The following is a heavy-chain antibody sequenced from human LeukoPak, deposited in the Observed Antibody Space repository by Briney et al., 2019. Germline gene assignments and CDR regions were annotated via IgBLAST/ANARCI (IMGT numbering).Heavy chain of an antibody. V-gene: IGHV1-69-2*01. CDR2: VDPEDGGT. D-gene: IGHD5-12*01. CDR3: VKSTSEWLRLGGCFDY. Sequence: ATVKISCKVSGYTFTGYYMHWVQQAPGKGLEWMGLVDPEDGGTIYAEKFQGRVTITADTSTDTAYMELSSLRSEDTAVYYCVKSTSEWLRLGGCFDYWGQGTLVTVSS. CDR1: GYTFTGYY. J-gene: IGHJ4*02.